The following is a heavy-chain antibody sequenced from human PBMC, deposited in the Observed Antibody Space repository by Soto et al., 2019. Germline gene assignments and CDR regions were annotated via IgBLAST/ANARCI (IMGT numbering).Heavy chain of an antibody. CDR2: ISSNGGST. J-gene: IGHJ4*02. CDR3: ARGPGYYFDY. V-gene: IGHV3-64*01. Sequence: EVQLVESGGGLFNPGGSWRLSGAASGFTFSSYALNWVRQAPGKGLEYVSAISSNGGSTYYANSVKGRFTISRDNSKNTLYLQMGSLRAEDMAVYYCARGPGYYFDYWGQGTLVTVSS. CDR1: GFTFSSYA.